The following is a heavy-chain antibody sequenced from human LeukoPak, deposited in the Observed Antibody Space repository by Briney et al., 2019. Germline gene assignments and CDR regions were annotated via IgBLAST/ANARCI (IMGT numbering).Heavy chain of an antibody. CDR3: ARHFTYYYDSNGYPRDAFDV. V-gene: IGHV4-59*08. CDR2: IYYSGST. J-gene: IGHJ3*01. CDR1: GGSISGYY. D-gene: IGHD3-22*01. Sequence: PSETLSLTCTVSGGSISGYYWSWIRQSPGKGRVGIGYIYYSGSTNYNPSLESRVTISVDMSKNQFSLKLRSVTAADTALYYCARHFTYYYDSNGYPRDAFDVWGQGTVVTVSS.